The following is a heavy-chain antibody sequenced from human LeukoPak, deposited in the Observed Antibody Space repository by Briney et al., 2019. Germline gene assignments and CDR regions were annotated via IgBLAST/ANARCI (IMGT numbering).Heavy chain of an antibody. D-gene: IGHD1-1*01. CDR3: ARDRKLNRYFDL. CDR1: GGSITSSNYY. V-gene: IGHV4-39*07. J-gene: IGHJ2*01. CDR2: MYYSGST. Sequence: PSETLSLTCSVSGGSITSSNYYWGWIRQFPGKGLEWIGSMYYSGSTYYNPSLKSRVTVSVDTSKNQFSLKVNSVIAADTAVYFCARDRKLNRYFDLWGRGTPVIVSS.